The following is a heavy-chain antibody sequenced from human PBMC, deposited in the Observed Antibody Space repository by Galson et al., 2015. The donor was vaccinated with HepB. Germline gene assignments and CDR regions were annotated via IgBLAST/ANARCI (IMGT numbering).Heavy chain of an antibody. J-gene: IGHJ4*02. D-gene: IGHD6-19*01. Sequence: SLRLSCAASGFTFSSYAMHWVRQAPGKGLEWVAVISYDGSNKYYADSVKGRFTISRDNSKNTLYLQMNSLRAEDTAVYYCARGGQWLVHNPFDYWGQGTLVTVSS. V-gene: IGHV3-30-3*01. CDR3: ARGGQWLVHNPFDY. CDR1: GFTFSSYA. CDR2: ISYDGSNK.